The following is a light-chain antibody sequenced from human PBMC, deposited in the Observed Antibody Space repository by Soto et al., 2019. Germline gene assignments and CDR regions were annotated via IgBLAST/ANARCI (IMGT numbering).Light chain of an antibody. Sequence: EIVMTQSPATLSVSPGGRATLSCRASQSISDTLAWYQQKPGQAPRLLIYGASTRAPGFPARFSGSGSGTDFTLTISSLQSEDFATYYCQQYNSYVYSFGGGTKLEI. CDR1: QSISDT. J-gene: IGKJ2*03. CDR2: GAS. V-gene: IGKV3-15*01. CDR3: QQYNSYVYS.